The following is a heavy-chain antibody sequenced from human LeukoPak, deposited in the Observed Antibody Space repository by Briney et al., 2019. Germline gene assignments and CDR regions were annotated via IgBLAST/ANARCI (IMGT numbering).Heavy chain of an antibody. J-gene: IGHJ4*02. D-gene: IGHD2-2*01. V-gene: IGHV4-34*01. CDR2: IYYSGST. Sequence: SETLSLTCPVYRGSFSGYYWGWLRPPPGKGLEWIGRIYYSGSTYYNPSLKSRVTISVDSSKNQFSLKLSSVTAADTAMYYCARVKRKYQVLKPLHETPSHYFDYWGQGTLVTVSS. CDR3: ARVKRKYQVLKPLHETPSHYFDY. CDR1: RGSFSGYY.